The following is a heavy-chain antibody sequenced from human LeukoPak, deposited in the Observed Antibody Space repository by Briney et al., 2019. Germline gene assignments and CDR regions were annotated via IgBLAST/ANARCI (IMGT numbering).Heavy chain of an antibody. CDR1: GFTFSSYE. Sequence: GGSLRLSCVASGFTFSSYEINWVRQAPGKGLEWVSYISSSGRTIYYADSVKGRFTISRDNAKNSLFLQMNSLRAEDTAVYYCAKDFLRWLQFAALDYWGQGTLVTVSS. D-gene: IGHD5-24*01. V-gene: IGHV3-48*03. CDR2: ISSSGRTI. CDR3: AKDFLRWLQFAALDY. J-gene: IGHJ4*02.